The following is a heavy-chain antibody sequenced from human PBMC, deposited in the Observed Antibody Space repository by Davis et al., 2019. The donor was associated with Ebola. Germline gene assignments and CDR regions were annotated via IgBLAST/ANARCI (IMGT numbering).Heavy chain of an antibody. CDR1: GGSFNGYY. CDR2: INHSGST. J-gene: IGHJ5*02. V-gene: IGHV4-34*01. Sequence: MPSETLSLTCAVYGGSFNGYYWSWIRQPPGKGLEWIGEINHSGSTNYNPSLKSRVTISVDTSKNQFSLKLSSVTAADTAVYYCARGHGLTGTTDWFDPWGQGTLVTVSP. CDR3: ARGHGLTGTTDWFDP. D-gene: IGHD1-7*01.